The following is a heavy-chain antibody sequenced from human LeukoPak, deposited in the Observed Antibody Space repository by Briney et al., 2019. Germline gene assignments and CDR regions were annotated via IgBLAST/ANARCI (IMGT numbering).Heavy chain of an antibody. Sequence: SETLSLTCTVSGGSISSGSYYWSWIRQPAGKGLEWIGRIYSSGSTNYNPSLKSRVTISVDTSKNQFSLKLSSVTAADTAVYYCARETYYYDSSGYSGFDYWGQGTLVTVSS. CDR2: IYSSGST. V-gene: IGHV4-61*02. J-gene: IGHJ4*02. CDR1: GGSISSGSYY. CDR3: ARETYYYDSSGYSGFDY. D-gene: IGHD3-22*01.